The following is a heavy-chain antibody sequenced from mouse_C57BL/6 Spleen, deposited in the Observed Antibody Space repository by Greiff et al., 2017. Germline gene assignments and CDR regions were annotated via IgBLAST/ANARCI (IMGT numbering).Heavy chain of an antibody. J-gene: IGHJ4*01. CDR1: GYTFTGYW. V-gene: IGHV1-9*01. CDR3: ARTTSVVAPYYYAMDY. CDR2: ILPGSGST. D-gene: IGHD1-1*01. Sequence: QVQLQQSGAELMKPGASVKLSCKATGYTFTGYWIEWVKQRPGHGLEWIGEILPGSGSTNYNEKFKGKATFTADTSSNTAYMQLSSLTTEDSAIYYCARTTSVVAPYYYAMDYWGQGTSVTVSS.